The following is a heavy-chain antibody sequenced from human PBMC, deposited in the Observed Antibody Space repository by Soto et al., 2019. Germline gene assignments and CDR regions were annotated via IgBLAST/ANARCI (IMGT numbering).Heavy chain of an antibody. CDR1: GGTFSSYA. CDR3: ARASGSYYHDAFDI. J-gene: IGHJ3*02. V-gene: IGHV1-69*13. D-gene: IGHD3-10*01. Sequence: SVKVSCKASGGTFSSYAMSWVRQAPGQGLEWMGGIIPIFGTANYAQKFQGRVTITADESTSTAYMELSSLRSEDTAVYYCARASGSYYHDAFDIWGQGTMVTVS. CDR2: IIPIFGTA.